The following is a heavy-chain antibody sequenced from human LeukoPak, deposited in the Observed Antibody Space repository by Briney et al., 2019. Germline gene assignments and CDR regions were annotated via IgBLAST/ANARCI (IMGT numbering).Heavy chain of an antibody. Sequence: SSETLSLTCTVSGGSISSYYWSWIRQPPGKGLEWIGYIYYSGSTNYNPSLKSRVTISVDTSKNQFSLKLSSVTAADTAVYYCARADGDYEGWFDPWGQGTLVTVSS. CDR1: GGSISSYY. J-gene: IGHJ5*02. CDR2: IYYSGST. CDR3: ARADGDYEGWFDP. D-gene: IGHD4-17*01. V-gene: IGHV4-59*01.